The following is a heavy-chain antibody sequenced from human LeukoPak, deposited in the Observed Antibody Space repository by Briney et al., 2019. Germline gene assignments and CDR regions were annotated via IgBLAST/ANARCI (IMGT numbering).Heavy chain of an antibody. CDR1: GGTFSSYT. V-gene: IGHV1-69*02. J-gene: IGHJ4*02. CDR3: ARGPYYDSSGYVLDY. CDR2: IIPILGIA. D-gene: IGHD3-22*01. Sequence: ASVKVSCKASGGTFSSYTISWVRQAPGQGLEWMGRIIPILGIANYAQKFQSRVTITADKSTSTAYMELSSLRSEDTAVYYCARGPYYDSSGYVLDYWGQGTLVTVSS.